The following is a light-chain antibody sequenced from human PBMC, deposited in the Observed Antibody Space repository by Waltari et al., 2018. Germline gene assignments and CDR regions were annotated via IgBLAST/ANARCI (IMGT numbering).Light chain of an antibody. J-gene: IGLJ3*02. CDR2: DLG. CDR1: SGDVGGNNY. Sequence: QSALTQPRSVSGSPGQSVTISCTGTSGDVGGNNYVSWYQQHPGEAPKVMVYDLGRLPPGVPDRFSGSRSANTASLTISGLQAEDEADYYCCSYAGSYTWVFGGGTKVTVL. V-gene: IGLV2-11*01. CDR3: CSYAGSYTWV.